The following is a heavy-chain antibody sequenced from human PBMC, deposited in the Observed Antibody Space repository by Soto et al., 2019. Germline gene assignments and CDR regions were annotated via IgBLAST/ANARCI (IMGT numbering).Heavy chain of an antibody. CDR1: GFTFSGSA. Sequence: GGSLRLSCAASGFTFSGSAMHWVRQASGKGLEWVGRIRSKANSYATAYAASVKGRFTISRDDSKNTAYLQMNSLKTEDTAVYYCTRERSQQWLVQNWFDPWGQGTLVTVSS. V-gene: IGHV3-73*01. CDR3: TRERSQQWLVQNWFDP. J-gene: IGHJ5*02. D-gene: IGHD6-19*01. CDR2: IRSKANSYAT.